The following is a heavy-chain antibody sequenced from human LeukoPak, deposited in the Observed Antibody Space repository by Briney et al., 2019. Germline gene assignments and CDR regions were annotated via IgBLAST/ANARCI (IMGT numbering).Heavy chain of an antibody. CDR1: GGSISSYY. D-gene: IGHD3-22*01. Sequence: SETLSLTCTVSGGSISSYYWSWIRQPAGKGLEWIGRVYTSGSPNYNPSLESRVTISVDTSKNQFSLKLSSVTAADTAVYYCARLMGHYYDSSGYYWFDYWGQGTLVTVSS. J-gene: IGHJ4*02. V-gene: IGHV4-4*07. CDR3: ARLMGHYYDSSGYYWFDY. CDR2: VYTSGSP.